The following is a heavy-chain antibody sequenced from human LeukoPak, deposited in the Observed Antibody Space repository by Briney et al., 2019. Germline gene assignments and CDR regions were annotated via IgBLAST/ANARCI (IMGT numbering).Heavy chain of an antibody. J-gene: IGHJ4*02. D-gene: IGHD3-10*01. CDR3: ATGSGSYLSGY. Sequence: PGGSLRLSCAASGFTFDDYTMHWVRQAPGKGLEWLSLISWDGGSTYYADSVKGRFTISRDNSKNSLYLQMNSLRTEDTALYYCATGSGSYLSGYWGQGTLVTVSS. V-gene: IGHV3-43*01. CDR1: GFTFDDYT. CDR2: ISWDGGST.